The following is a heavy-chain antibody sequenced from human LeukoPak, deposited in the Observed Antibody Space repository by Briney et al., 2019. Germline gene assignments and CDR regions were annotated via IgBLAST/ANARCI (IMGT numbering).Heavy chain of an antibody. CDR3: ARDTGSYVGFDY. V-gene: IGHV3-30*04. Sequence: PGRSLRLSCAASGFTFSSYAMHWVRQAPGKGLEWVAVISYDGSNKYYADSVKGRVTISRDNSKNTLYLEMNSLRAEDTAVYYCARDTGSYVGFDYWGQGTLVTVSS. CDR2: ISYDGSNK. CDR1: GFTFSSYA. J-gene: IGHJ4*02. D-gene: IGHD1-26*01.